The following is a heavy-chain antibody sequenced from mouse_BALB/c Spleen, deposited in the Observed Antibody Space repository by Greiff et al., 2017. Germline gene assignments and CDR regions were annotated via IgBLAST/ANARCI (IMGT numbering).Heavy chain of an antibody. CDR2: ISYSGST. CDR1: GYSITSDYA. V-gene: IGHV3-2*02. Sequence: VQLKESGPGLVKPSQSLSLTCTVTGYSITSDYAWNWIRQFPGNKLEWMGYISYSGSTSYNPSLKSRISITRDTSKNQFFLQLNSVTTEDTATYYCARGGYYGSSYGDYWGQGTSVTVSS. D-gene: IGHD1-1*01. J-gene: IGHJ4*01. CDR3: ARGGYYGSSYGDY.